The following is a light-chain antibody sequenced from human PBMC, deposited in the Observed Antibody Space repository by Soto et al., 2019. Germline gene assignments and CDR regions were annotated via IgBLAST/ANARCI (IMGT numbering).Light chain of an antibody. CDR2: QVT. CDR1: SSDVGGHDY. Sequence: QSALTQPASVSGSPGQSVTISCTGTSSDVGGHDYVSWYQQHPGDAPKLMIYQVTKWPSGVSHRFSGSKSGNTASLTISGPQADDEAEYYCASYTSSGTVVFGGGTKLTVL. CDR3: ASYTSSGTVV. J-gene: IGLJ3*02. V-gene: IGLV2-14*03.